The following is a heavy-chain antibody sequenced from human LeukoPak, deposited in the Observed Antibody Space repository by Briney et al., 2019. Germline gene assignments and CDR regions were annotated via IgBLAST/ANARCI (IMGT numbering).Heavy chain of an antibody. V-gene: IGHV3-23*01. Sequence: GGSLRLSCAASGFTFSSYDLSWVRQAPGKGLECVSAIRRGVGSTYYADSVKGRFTISRDNSKNTLYLQMNNLRADDTAVYYCAKNRGAGSHFYYHMNVWGKGTTVTVSS. CDR1: GFTFSSYD. CDR2: IRRGVGST. D-gene: IGHD1-26*01. J-gene: IGHJ6*03. CDR3: AKNRGAGSHFYYHMNV.